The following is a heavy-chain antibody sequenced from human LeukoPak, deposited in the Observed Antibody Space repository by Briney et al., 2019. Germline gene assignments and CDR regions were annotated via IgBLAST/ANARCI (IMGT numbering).Heavy chain of an antibody. Sequence: SVKVSCKASGGTFSSYAISWVRQAPGQGLEWMGRIIPILGIANYAQKFQGRVTITADKSTSTAYMELSSLRSEDTAVYYCARDRPRDYDILTGYNWFDPWGQGTLVTVSS. CDR2: IIPILGIA. CDR1: GGTFSSYA. CDR3: ARDRPRDYDILTGYNWFDP. J-gene: IGHJ5*02. V-gene: IGHV1-69*04. D-gene: IGHD3-9*01.